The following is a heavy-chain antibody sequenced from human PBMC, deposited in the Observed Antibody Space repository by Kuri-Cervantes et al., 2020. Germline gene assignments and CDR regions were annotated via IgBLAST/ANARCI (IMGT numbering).Heavy chain of an antibody. CDR2: VYSNGAT. J-gene: IGHJ3*02. D-gene: IGHD6-13*01. V-gene: IGHV4-61*08. CDR1: GFSLSTSGVG. Sequence: SGPTLVKPTQTLTLTCTFSGFSLSTSGVGVGWIRQPPGKALEWIGYVYSNGATNYNPSLKARVTILVDSSKNQFSLNLRSVTAADTAVYYCARRIVSSWFDAFDIWGQGTMVTVSS. CDR3: ARRIVSSWFDAFDI.